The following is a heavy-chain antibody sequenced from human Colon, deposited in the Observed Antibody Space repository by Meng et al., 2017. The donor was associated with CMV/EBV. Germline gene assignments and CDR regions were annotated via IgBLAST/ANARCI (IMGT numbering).Heavy chain of an antibody. J-gene: IGHJ4*02. CDR1: QFPFTNYA. D-gene: IGHD2-8*01. V-gene: IGHV3-30-3*01. CDR3: ARDGDYCTNGVCYFDY. CDR2: ISYDGVHI. Sequence: GGSLRLSCAASQFPFTNYAMHWVRQAPGEGLEWVAVISYDGVHISYLDSVKGRFTISRDNSKNTLYLQMNGLRSEDTAVYYCARDGDYCTNGVCYFDYWGQGTPVTVSS.